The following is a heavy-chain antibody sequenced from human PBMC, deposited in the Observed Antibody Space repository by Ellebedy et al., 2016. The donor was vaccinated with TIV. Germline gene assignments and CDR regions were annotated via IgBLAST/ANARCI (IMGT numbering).Heavy chain of an antibody. J-gene: IGHJ5*01. D-gene: IGHD3-22*01. V-gene: IGHV1-18*03. Sequence: ASVKVSXXASGYTFTNYGISWVRQAPGQGLEWMGWISAYNGNTNYAQNLQGRVTMTTDTSTSTAYMELRSLRSDDVAVYYCARDPPDDTPYYYHSSGSAWFDYWGQGTLVTVSS. CDR2: ISAYNGNT. CDR1: GYTFTNYG. CDR3: ARDPPDDTPYYYHSSGSAWFDY.